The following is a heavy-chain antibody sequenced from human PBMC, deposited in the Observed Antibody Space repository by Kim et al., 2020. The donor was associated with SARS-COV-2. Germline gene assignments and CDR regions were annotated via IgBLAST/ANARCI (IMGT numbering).Heavy chain of an antibody. V-gene: IGHV3-23*01. CDR1: GVTFSSYG. CDR2: ISGITGRP. Sequence: GGSLRLSCAASGVTFSSYGLYWVRQAPGKGLEWVGSISGITGRPYYAESVRGRFKISRDNSKNTLYLQMDVLSAEDTAVYYCAKKLGVSATGGFDHWGQGTLVTVSS. J-gene: IGHJ4*02. D-gene: IGHD3-3*01. CDR3: AKKLGVSATGGFDH.